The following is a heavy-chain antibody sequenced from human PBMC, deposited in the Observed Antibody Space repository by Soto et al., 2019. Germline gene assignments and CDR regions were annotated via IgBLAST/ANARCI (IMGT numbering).Heavy chain of an antibody. CDR3: ATFPGYGDIVYYYYGMDV. CDR2: FDPEDGET. V-gene: IGHV1-24*01. D-gene: IGHD2-15*01. Sequence: ASVKVSCKVSGDTLTELAMHWVRQAPGKGLEWMGGFDPEDGETIYAQKFQGRVTMTEDTSTDTAYMELSSLRSEDTAVYYCATFPGYGDIVYYYYGMDVWGQGTTVTVSS. CDR1: GDTLTELA. J-gene: IGHJ6*02.